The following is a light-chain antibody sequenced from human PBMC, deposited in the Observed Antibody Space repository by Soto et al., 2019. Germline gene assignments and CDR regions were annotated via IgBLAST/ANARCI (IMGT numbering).Light chain of an antibody. V-gene: IGLV2-23*02. J-gene: IGLJ1*01. CDR2: EVS. Sequence: QSALTQPASVSGSPGQSITISCTGTSSDVGSYNVVSWYQQHPGKAPKLMIYEVSKRPSGVSNRFSGSKSGNTASLTISGLKAEDEADYYCCSYAGSITFYVFGSGNKLTVL. CDR3: CSYAGSITFYV. CDR1: SSDVGSYNV.